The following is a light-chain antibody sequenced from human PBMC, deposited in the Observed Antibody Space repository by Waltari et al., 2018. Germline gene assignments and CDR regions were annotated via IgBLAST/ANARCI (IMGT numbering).Light chain of an antibody. Sequence: QSALTQPASVSGSPGQSITISCSGIHSAVAASDSVSWYQHHPGEAPQVIIYDVTNRPSRLSDRFSASKSANRAFLTISGLQPDDEGDYYCSSQTLDGVVLFGGGTKLTVL. CDR2: DVT. CDR1: HSAVAASDS. CDR3: SSQTLDGVVL. V-gene: IGLV2-14*03. J-gene: IGLJ2*01.